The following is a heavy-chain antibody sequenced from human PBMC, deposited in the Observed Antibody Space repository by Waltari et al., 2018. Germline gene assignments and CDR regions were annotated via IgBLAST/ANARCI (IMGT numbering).Heavy chain of an antibody. CDR1: GFTFSSYS. Sequence: EVQLVESGGGLVQPGGSLRLSCAASGFTFSSYSMNWVRQAPGKGLEWVSYISSSSSTIYYADSVKGRFTISRDNAKNTLYLQMNSLRAEDTAVYYCARYCSSTSCFSWAYYYGMDVWGQGTTVTVSS. J-gene: IGHJ6*02. D-gene: IGHD2-2*01. V-gene: IGHV3-48*01. CDR3: ARYCSSTSCFSWAYYYGMDV. CDR2: ISSSSSTI.